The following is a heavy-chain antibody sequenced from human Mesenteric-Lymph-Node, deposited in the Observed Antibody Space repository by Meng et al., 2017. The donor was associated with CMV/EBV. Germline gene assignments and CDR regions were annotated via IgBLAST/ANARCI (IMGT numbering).Heavy chain of an antibody. CDR1: GLNFRDAS. CDR2: VKSQGDGGTT. V-gene: IGHV3-15*01. D-gene: IGHD3-16*01. Sequence: GESLKISCEVSGLNFRDASMAWVRQPPGKGLEWVGRVKSQGDGGTTDYSAVVKDRFIISRDDSENTLYLQMTSLKIEDTGVYYCTTDLEKFMGATSGAFLGSTFGDYWGQGTLVTVS. CDR3: TTDLEKFMGATSGAFLGSTFGDY. J-gene: IGHJ4*02.